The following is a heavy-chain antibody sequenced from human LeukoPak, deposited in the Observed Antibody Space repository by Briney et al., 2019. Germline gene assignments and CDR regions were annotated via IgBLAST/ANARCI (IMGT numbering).Heavy chain of an antibody. J-gene: IGHJ4*02. CDR1: GYTFTGYY. D-gene: IGHD4-17*01. CDR3: ARAIYGDYLAGYYFDY. CDR2: INPNSGGT. Sequence: ASVKVSCKASGYTFTGYYMHWVRQAPGQGLEWMGWINPNSGGTNYAQKFQGRVTMTRDTSISTAYMELSRLRSDDTAVYYCARAIYGDYLAGYYFDYWGQGTLVTVSS. V-gene: IGHV1-2*02.